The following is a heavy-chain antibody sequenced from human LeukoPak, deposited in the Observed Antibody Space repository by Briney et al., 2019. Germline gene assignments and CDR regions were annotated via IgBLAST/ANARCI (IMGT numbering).Heavy chain of an antibody. CDR1: GGSISSYY. CDR2: IYTSGST. CDR3: ARDYYYDSSGYYEFYFDY. Sequence: SETLSLTCTVSGGSISSYYWSWIRQPAGKGLEWIGRIYTSGSTNYNPSLKSRVTMSVDTSKKQFSLKLSSVTAEDTAVYYCARDYYYDSSGYYEFYFDYWGQGTLVTVSS. D-gene: IGHD3-22*01. J-gene: IGHJ4*02. V-gene: IGHV4-4*07.